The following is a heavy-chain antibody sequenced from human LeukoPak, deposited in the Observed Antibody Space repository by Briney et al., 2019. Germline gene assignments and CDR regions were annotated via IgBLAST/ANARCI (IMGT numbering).Heavy chain of an antibody. CDR3: ARRQYYHYVWGSYEVDY. CDR1: GYSISSGYY. Sequence: PSETLSLTFTVSGYSISSGYYWGWIPQPPGKGLELIESIYHSGSTYYNPSLKSRVTISVDTSKNQFSLKLSSVTAADTAVYYCARRQYYHYVWGSYEVDYWGQGTLVTVSS. CDR2: IYHSGST. V-gene: IGHV4-38-2*02. J-gene: IGHJ4*02. D-gene: IGHD3-16*01.